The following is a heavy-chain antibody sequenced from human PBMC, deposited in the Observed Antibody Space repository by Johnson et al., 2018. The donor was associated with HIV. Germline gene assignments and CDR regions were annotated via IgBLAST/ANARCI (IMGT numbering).Heavy chain of an antibody. V-gene: IGHV3-48*04. CDR3: ARDFTAVYCGGDCYAFDI. D-gene: IGHD2-21*02. Sequence: VQPVESGGGVVQPGRSLRLSCAASGFTFSSYAMHWVRQAPGKGLEWVSYISSSGSTIYYADSVKGRFTISRDNVKNSLYLQMNSLRAEDTAVYYCARDFTAVYCGGDCYAFDIWGQGTMVSVSS. CDR2: ISSSGSTI. CDR1: GFTFSSYA. J-gene: IGHJ3*02.